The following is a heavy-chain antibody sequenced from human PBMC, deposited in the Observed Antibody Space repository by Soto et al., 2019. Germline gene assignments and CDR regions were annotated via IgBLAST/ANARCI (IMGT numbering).Heavy chain of an antibody. CDR3: AKDLRAVSTVTRADS. D-gene: IGHD4-17*01. CDR1: GLTFSSYA. Sequence: EVQLLESGGGLSPGGALRLSCAASGLTFSSYAMSWVRQAPGKGLEWVSAISGNGGGTYYADPMKGRFTISRDNSKNMLFLEMNSLRAEDSAVYYCAKDLRAVSTVTRADSWGLGTLVTVSS. V-gene: IGHV3-23*01. J-gene: IGHJ4*02. CDR2: ISGNGGGT.